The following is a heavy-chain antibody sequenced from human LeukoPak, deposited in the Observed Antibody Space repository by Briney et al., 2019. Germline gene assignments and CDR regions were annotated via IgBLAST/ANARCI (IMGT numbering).Heavy chain of an antibody. CDR2: IWYDGSNK. V-gene: IGHV3-33*06. Sequence: GGSLRLSCAASGFTFSTYGMHWVRQAPGKGLEWVALIWYDGSNKYYADSVKGRFTISRDNSKNTLYLQMNSLRVEDTAVYYCAKEDYYGSGSSSTNWFDPWGQGTLVTVSS. CDR3: AKEDYYGSGSSSTNWFDP. CDR1: GFTFSTYG. D-gene: IGHD3-10*01. J-gene: IGHJ5*02.